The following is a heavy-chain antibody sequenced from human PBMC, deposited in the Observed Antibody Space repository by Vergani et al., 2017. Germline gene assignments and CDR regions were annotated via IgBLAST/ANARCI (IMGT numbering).Heavy chain of an antibody. CDR1: GGSISSSSYY. CDR3: ARKDYYGSGTFDY. CDR2: IYYSGST. Sequence: QLQLQESGPGLVKPSETLSLTCTVSGGSISSSSYYCGWIRQPPGKGLEWIGSIYYSGSTYYNPSLKSRVTISVDTSKNQFSLKLSSVTAADTAVYYCARKDYYGSGTFDYWGQGTLVTVSS. V-gene: IGHV4-39*01. D-gene: IGHD3-10*01. J-gene: IGHJ4*02.